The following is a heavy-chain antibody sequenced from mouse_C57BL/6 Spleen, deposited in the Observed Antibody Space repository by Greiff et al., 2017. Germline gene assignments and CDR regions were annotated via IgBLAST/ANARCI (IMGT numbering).Heavy chain of an antibody. J-gene: IGHJ1*03. CDR1: GFNIKDDY. V-gene: IGHV14-4*01. CDR3: THYYGSPYWYFDV. D-gene: IGHD1-1*01. Sequence: VQLQQSGAELVRPGASVKLSCTASGFNIKDDYMHWVKQRPEQGLEWIGWIDPDNGDTEYASKFQGKATITADTSSNTAYLQLSSLTSEDTAVYYCTHYYGSPYWYFDVWGTGTTVTVSS. CDR2: IDPDNGDT.